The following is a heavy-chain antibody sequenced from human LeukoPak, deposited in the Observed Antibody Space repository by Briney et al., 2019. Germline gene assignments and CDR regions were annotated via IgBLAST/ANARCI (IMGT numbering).Heavy chain of an antibody. D-gene: IGHD2-2*01. CDR1: GGSLSSHF. J-gene: IGHJ4*02. CDR2: IYYTGTT. CDR3: ARFSSDCSTASCYLAY. Sequence: PSETLSLTCTVSGGSLSSHFWSWIRQPPGKGLELIGHIYYTGTTYYNPSLNSRVTISLDTSRNQFSLRLTSVTAADTAVYYCARFSSDCSTASCYLAYWGQGTPVTVSS. V-gene: IGHV4-59*11.